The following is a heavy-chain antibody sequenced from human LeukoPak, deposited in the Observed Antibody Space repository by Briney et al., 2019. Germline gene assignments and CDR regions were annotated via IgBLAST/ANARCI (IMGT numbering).Heavy chain of an antibody. D-gene: IGHD3-10*01. CDR2: IYSGGST. Sequence: GGSLRLSCAASGFTVSSNYMSWVRQAPGKGLEWVSVIYSGGSTYYADSVKGRFTISSNNSKNTLYLQMNSLRAEDTAVYYCARVHGSGNFYYFDYWGQGTLVTVSS. V-gene: IGHV3-66*01. CDR1: GFTVSSNY. J-gene: IGHJ4*02. CDR3: ARVHGSGNFYYFDY.